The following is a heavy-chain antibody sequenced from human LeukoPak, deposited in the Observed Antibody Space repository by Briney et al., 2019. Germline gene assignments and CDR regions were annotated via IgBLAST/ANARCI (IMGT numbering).Heavy chain of an antibody. CDR2: ISWDGTAQ. CDR3: AKEKDYHVSGSYDF. Sequence: GRSLRLSCAASGFTFSDYGMHWVRQAPGKGLEWVAVISWDGTAQHYVDSAKGRFTISRDNSKNTLYLQMTGLRAEDTAVYYCAKEKDYHVSGSYDFWGQGTLVTVPP. D-gene: IGHD3-10*01. J-gene: IGHJ4*02. CDR1: GFTFSDYG. V-gene: IGHV3-30*18.